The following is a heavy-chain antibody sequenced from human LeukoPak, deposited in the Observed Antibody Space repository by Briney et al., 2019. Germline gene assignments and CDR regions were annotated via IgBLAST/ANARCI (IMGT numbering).Heavy chain of an antibody. V-gene: IGHV3-21*01. CDR2: ISSSSSYI. J-gene: IGHJ3*02. CDR3: ARDIAAADLNAFDI. D-gene: IGHD6-13*01. CDR1: GFTFSSYS. Sequence: GGSLRLSCAASGFTFSSYSMNWVRQAPGKGLEWVSSISSSSSYIYYADSVKGRFTISRDNAKNSLYPQMNSLRAEDTAVYYCARDIAAADLNAFDIWGQGTMVTVSS.